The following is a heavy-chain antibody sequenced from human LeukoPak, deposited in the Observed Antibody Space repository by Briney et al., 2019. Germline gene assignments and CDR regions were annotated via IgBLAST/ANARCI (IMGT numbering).Heavy chain of an antibody. J-gene: IGHJ4*02. CDR2: IKPDGSET. CDR1: GFTLSNYW. Sequence: PGGSLRLSCAASGFTLSNYWMSWVRQAPGKGLEWVANIKPDGSETYYVDSVRGRFTISRDNAKNSVYLQMTSLRAEDTAVYYCARDHGDNLWGGFLDWGQGTLVIVSS. CDR3: ARDHGDNLWGGFLD. D-gene: IGHD3-3*01. V-gene: IGHV3-7*03.